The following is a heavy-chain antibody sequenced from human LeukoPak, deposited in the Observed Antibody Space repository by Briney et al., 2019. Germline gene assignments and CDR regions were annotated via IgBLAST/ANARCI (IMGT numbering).Heavy chain of an antibody. Sequence: PSETLSLTCTVSGASISSYYWSWLRQPPGKGLEWIGHIYYTGSTNYNPSLRSRLTISVDTSTSQLSLKLSSVTAADTAVYYCARHKPTGSYPLELWGQGTLVTVSS. D-gene: IGHD3-10*01. CDR1: GASISSYY. V-gene: IGHV4-59*08. CDR2: IYYTGST. J-gene: IGHJ4*02. CDR3: ARHKPTGSYPLEL.